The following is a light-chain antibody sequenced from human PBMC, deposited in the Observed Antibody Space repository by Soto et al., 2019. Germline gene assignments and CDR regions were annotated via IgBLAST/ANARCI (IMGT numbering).Light chain of an antibody. Sequence: EIVLTQSPGTLSLSPGERATLSCGASQSVSSSSLAWYQQKPGQAPRLLIYGASSRATGIPDRVSGSGSGTDFTLTISRLEPEDFAVYFCQQYGSSPWTFGQGTKVDIK. CDR2: GAS. J-gene: IGKJ1*01. CDR3: QQYGSSPWT. V-gene: IGKV3-20*01. CDR1: QSVSSSS.